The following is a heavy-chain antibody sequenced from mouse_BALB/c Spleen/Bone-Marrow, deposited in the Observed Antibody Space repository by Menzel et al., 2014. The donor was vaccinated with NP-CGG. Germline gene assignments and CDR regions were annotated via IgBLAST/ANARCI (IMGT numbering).Heavy chain of an antibody. Sequence: QVQLQQSGAELMKPGASVKISCKATGYTFSSYWIEWVKQRPGHGLGWIGEILPGSGSTNYSEKFKGKATFTADTSSNTAYMQRSSLTSDDSAVYYCAREDGLWYFVVWGARTTVTVSS. J-gene: IGHJ1*01. CDR3: AREDGLWYFVV. V-gene: IGHV1-9*01. CDR2: ILPGSGST. CDR1: GYTFSSYW. D-gene: IGHD1-1*01.